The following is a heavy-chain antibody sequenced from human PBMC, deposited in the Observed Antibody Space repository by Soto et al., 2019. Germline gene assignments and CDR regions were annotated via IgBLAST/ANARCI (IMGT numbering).Heavy chain of an antibody. V-gene: IGHV4-31*03. J-gene: IGHJ4*02. Sequence: QVQLRESGPGLVKPSHTLSLTCTVSGGSITSRANYWNWIRQHPGKGLEWIGSIYYSGSTYYNPSLKSRLTISVDTSRNQFSLKLSSVTAADTAVYYCARDNGEMVLDNWGQGTLVTVSS. D-gene: IGHD2-8*01. CDR2: IYYSGST. CDR1: GGSITSRANY. CDR3: ARDNGEMVLDN.